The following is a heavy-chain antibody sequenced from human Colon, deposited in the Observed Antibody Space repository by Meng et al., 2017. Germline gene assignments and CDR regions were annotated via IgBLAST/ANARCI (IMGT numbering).Heavy chain of an antibody. CDR1: GGSITNDNW. Sequence: QGTLTESGHGLVKPSGTLSITCAVSGGSITNDNWWSWVRQPPGKGLEWIGEIFHAGNTNYNPSLKSRVTMSLDKSKNQFSLTLTSVTAADTAVYYCARDFHSTMTVFDSWGQGTLVTVSS. CDR2: IFHAGNT. J-gene: IGHJ4*02. CDR3: ARDFHSTMTVFDS. V-gene: IGHV4-4*02. D-gene: IGHD3-22*01.